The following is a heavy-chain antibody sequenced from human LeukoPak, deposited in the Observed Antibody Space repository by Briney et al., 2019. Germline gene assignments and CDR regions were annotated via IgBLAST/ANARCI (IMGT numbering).Heavy chain of an antibody. CDR3: ARATGTWGHDGFDI. CDR1: GYTFTAYC. CDR2: ISGSSSNT. Sequence: ASVKVSCKASGYTFTAYCIHWVRQAPGQGLEWMGWISGSSSNTNYAQRLQGRVTMTTDTSTTTAYMELRSLRSDDTAVYYCARATGTWGHDGFDIWGQGTMVTVSS. D-gene: IGHD3-16*01. V-gene: IGHV1-18*04. J-gene: IGHJ3*02.